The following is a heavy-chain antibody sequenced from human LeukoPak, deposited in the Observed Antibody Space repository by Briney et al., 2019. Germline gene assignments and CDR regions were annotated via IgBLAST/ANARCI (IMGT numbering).Heavy chain of an antibody. Sequence: TGGSLRLSCAASGFTFSSYAMSWVRQAPGKGLEWVSAISGSGGSTYYADSVKGRFTISRDNSKNTLYLQMNSLRAEDTAVYYCAKSIAARPPLACFDPWGQGTLVTVSS. V-gene: IGHV3-23*01. D-gene: IGHD6-6*01. J-gene: IGHJ5*02. CDR2: ISGSGGST. CDR1: GFTFSSYA. CDR3: AKSIAARPPLACFDP.